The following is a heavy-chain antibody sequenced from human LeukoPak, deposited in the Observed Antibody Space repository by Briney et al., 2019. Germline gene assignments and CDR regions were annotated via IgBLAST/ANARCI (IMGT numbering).Heavy chain of an antibody. J-gene: IGHJ5*02. CDR2: ISSSSSYI. D-gene: IGHD1-26*01. Sequence: GGSLRLPCAASGFTFSSYSMNWVRQAPGKGLEWVSSISSSSSYIYYADSVKGRFTISRDNAKNSLYLQMNSLRAEDTAVYYCAREVGGATTKWFDPWGQGTLVTVSS. V-gene: IGHV3-21*01. CDR1: GFTFSSYS. CDR3: AREVGGATTKWFDP.